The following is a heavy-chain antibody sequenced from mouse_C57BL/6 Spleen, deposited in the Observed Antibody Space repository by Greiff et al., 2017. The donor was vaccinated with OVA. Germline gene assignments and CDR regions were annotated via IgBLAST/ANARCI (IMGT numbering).Heavy chain of an antibody. J-gene: IGHJ4*01. CDR3: ARHVTTVVATKDYAMDY. V-gene: IGHV5-6*02. Sequence: DVKLVESGGDLVKPGGSLKLSCAASGFTFSSYGMSWVRQTPDKRLEWVATISSGGSYTYYPDRVTGRFTISRDNAKNTLYLQMSSLKSEDTAMYYCARHVTTVVATKDYAMDYWGQGTSVTVSS. D-gene: IGHD1-1*01. CDR2: ISSGGSYT. CDR1: GFTFSSYG.